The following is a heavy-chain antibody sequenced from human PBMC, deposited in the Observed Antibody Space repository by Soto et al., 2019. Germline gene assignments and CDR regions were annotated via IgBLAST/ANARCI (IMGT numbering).Heavy chain of an antibody. CDR2: ISKGGSNL. D-gene: IGHD6-19*01. V-gene: IGHV3-30-3*01. J-gene: IGHJ4*02. CDR1: GFTLSSYA. Sequence: PRGSLRLSCAASGFTLSSYAIHWVRQAPGKGLEWVTVISKGGSNLYFADSVKGRFTISRDNSKNTLYLQMNSLRSEDTAVYYCAREVEYTSAFGISSSFDYWGQGTLVTVSS. CDR3: AREVEYTSAFGISSSFDY.